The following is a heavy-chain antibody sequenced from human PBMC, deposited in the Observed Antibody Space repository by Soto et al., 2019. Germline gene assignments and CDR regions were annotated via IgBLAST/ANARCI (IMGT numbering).Heavy chain of an antibody. CDR3: ATMAVAGSDFDL. Sequence: QVQLVQSGAEVKKPGASVEVSCKASGYTFTRYYMTWVRQAPGQGLEWMGMINPSGGSRNYPQKFQDRVTMTRDTSTSTVYMELGSLRSEDTAVYYCATMAVAGSDFDLWGQGTLVTVS. CDR1: GYTFTRYY. D-gene: IGHD6-19*01. V-gene: IGHV1-46*01. J-gene: IGHJ4*02. CDR2: INPSGGSR.